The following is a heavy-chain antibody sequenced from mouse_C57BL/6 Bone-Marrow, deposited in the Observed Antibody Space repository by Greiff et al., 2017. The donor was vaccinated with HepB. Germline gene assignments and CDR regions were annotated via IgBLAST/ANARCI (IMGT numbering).Heavy chain of an antibody. D-gene: IGHD2-5*01. J-gene: IGHJ1*03. CDR2: IYPSDSET. Sequence: QVQLQQPGAELVRPGSSVKLSCKASGYTFTSYWMDWVKQRPGQGLEWIGNIYPSDSETHYNQKFKDKATLTVDKSSSTAYMQLSSLTSEDSAVYYCARLDSNFLYWDFDVWGTGTTVTVSA. CDR3: ARLDSNFLYWDFDV. CDR1: GYTFTSYW. V-gene: IGHV1-61*01.